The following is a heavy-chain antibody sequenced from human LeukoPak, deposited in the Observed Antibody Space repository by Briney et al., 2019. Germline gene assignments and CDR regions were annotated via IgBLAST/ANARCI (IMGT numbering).Heavy chain of an antibody. V-gene: IGHV3-7*01. CDR3: ATGEFGYYDSSDTFDC. Sequence: WGSLRLSCAASGFTFSSYWLSGCRQAPGRGLEWGANIMQDGSAKYYVASVKGRFTISRDNAKNSLYLQMSSRRAEDTAVYYCATGEFGYYDSSDTFDCRGQGTLVTVSS. CDR1: GFTFSSYW. J-gene: IGHJ4*02. CDR2: IMQDGSAK. D-gene: IGHD3-22*01.